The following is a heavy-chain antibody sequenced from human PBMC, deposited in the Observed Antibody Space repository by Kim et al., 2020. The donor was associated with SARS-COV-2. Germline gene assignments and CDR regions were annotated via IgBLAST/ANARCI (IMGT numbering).Heavy chain of an antibody. V-gene: IGHV3-30*18. J-gene: IGHJ4*02. Sequence: GGSLILSCAASGFTFSSYGMHWVRQAPGKGLEWVAVISYDGSNKYYADSVKGRFTISRDNSKNTLYLQMNSLRAEDTAVYYCAKEDYDSSGYLDYWGQGTLVTVSS. D-gene: IGHD3-22*01. CDR1: GFTFSSYG. CDR3: AKEDYDSSGYLDY. CDR2: ISYDGSNK.